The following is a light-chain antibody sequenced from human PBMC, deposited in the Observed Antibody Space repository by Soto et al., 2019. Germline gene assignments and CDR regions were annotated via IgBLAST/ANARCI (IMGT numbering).Light chain of an antibody. V-gene: IGLV2-23*01. CDR2: EGS. J-gene: IGLJ2*01. CDR3: CSYAGSSNVV. CDR1: SSDVGSYNL. Sequence: QSVLTQPASVSRSPGQSFTISCTGTSSDVGSYNLVSWYQQHPGKAPKLMIYEGSKRPSGVSNRFSGSKSGNTASLTISGLQAEDEADYYCCSYAGSSNVVFGGGTKVTVL.